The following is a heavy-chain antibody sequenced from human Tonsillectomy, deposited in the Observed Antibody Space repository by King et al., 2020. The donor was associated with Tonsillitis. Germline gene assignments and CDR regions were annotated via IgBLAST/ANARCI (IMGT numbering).Heavy chain of an antibody. CDR1: GGSFSGYY. CDR3: ARGGGTIFGVIVADSYYYYMDV. CDR2: INHSGST. Sequence: HVKLPQWGARLLKPSETLSLTCAVYGGSFSGYYWTWIRQPPGKGLEWIGEINHSGSTNYNPSLKSRVTISVDTSKSQFSLTLSSVTAADTAVYYCARGGGTIFGVIVADSYYYYMDVWGKGTTVTVSS. D-gene: IGHD3-3*01. J-gene: IGHJ6*03. V-gene: IGHV4-34*01.